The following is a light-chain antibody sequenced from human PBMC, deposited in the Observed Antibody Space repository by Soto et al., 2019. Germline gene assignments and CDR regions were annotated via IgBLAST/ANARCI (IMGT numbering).Light chain of an antibody. Sequence: QSALTQPASVSGSPGQSITISCTGTSSDVGGYNYVSWYQQHPGKAPKLMIYDVNNRPSGVSDRFSGSKSGNTASLTISGLQAEDEADYFCSSYTSSNTLYVLGAGTKLTAL. CDR2: DVN. CDR1: SSDVGGYNY. V-gene: IGLV2-14*01. J-gene: IGLJ1*01. CDR3: SSYTSSNTLYV.